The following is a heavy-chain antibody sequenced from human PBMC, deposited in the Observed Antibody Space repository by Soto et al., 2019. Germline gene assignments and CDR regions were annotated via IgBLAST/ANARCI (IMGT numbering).Heavy chain of an antibody. Sequence: QVQLVESGGGVVQPGGSLRLSCTTSGFTFNTYGMYWVRQAPGKGLEWVAIIWYDGSNKHYGDSVKGRFTISRDNSKNTLYLQMNSLRAEDTALYYCARGDCTGAYCYSWPFNYGVDVWGQGTTVTVSS. CDR2: IWYDGSNK. V-gene: IGHV3-33*08. J-gene: IGHJ6*02. CDR1: GFTFNTYG. CDR3: ARGDCTGAYCYSWPFNYGVDV. D-gene: IGHD2-15*01.